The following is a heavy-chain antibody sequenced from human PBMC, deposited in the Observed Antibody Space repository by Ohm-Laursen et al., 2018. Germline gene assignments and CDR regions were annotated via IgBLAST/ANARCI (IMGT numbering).Heavy chain of an antibody. Sequence: GSLRLSCAASGFTFSSYAMSWVRQAPGKGLEWVSAISGSGGSTYYADSVKGRFTISRDNSKNTLFLQMNSLRAEDTAVYYCAKSGGYNYRYYFDYWGQGTLVTVSS. D-gene: IGHD5-18*01. CDR1: GFTFSSYA. V-gene: IGHV3-23*01. CDR3: AKSGGYNYRYYFDY. J-gene: IGHJ4*02. CDR2: ISGSGGST.